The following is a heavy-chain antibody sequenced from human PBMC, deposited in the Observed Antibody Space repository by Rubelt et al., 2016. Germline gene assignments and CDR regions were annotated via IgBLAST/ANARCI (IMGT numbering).Heavy chain of an antibody. CDR1: GYSISSDYY. CDR3: ATGTTVTTGLAY. J-gene: IGHJ4*02. CDR2: IYHSGST. V-gene: IGHV4-38-2*02. D-gene: IGHD4-17*01. Sequence: QVQLRQWGAGLLKPSETLSLTCTVSGYSISSDYYWGWIRQPPGKGLEWIGSIYHSGSTYYNPSLKSRVAMSVDTSKNQFSLTLRSVTAADTAVYYCATGTTVTTGLAYWGQGTLVTVSS.